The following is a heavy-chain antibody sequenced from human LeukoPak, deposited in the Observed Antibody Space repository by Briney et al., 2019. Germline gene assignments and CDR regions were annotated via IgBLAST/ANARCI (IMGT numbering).Heavy chain of an antibody. V-gene: IGHV1-69*01. Sequence: SVKVSCKASGGTFSSYAISWVRQAPGQGLEWMGGIIPIFHTADYAQKFQGRVTITADESTSTAYMELSSLRSEDTAVYCCARHDSRKLYYFDYWGQGTLVTVSS. CDR1: GGTFSSYA. CDR2: IIPIFHTA. CDR3: ARHDSRKLYYFDY. D-gene: IGHD3-22*01. J-gene: IGHJ4*02.